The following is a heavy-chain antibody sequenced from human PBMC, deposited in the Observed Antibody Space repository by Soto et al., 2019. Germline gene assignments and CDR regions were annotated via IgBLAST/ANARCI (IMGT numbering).Heavy chain of an antibody. V-gene: IGHV3-21*01. Sequence: GGSLRLSCAASGFTFSSYSMNWVRQAPGKGLEWVSSISSSSYIYYADSVKGRFTISRDNAKNSLYLQMNSLRAEDTAVYYCARYLTYCTNGVCYEIDPYFDYWGQGTLVTVSS. CDR2: ISSSSYI. CDR1: GFTFSSYS. CDR3: ARYLTYCTNGVCYEIDPYFDY. J-gene: IGHJ4*02. D-gene: IGHD2-8*01.